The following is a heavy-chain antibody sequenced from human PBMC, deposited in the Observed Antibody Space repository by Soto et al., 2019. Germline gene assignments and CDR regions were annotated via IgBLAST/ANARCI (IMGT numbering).Heavy chain of an antibody. CDR3: GGGWLAGCGAFDP. V-gene: IGHV4-4*02. CDR2: IHSYGGT. CDR1: GGSVSSDRW. D-gene: IGHD6-19*01. Sequence: QVQLQESGPGLVKPSGTLSLTCAVSGGSVSSDRWWTWVRQAPGKGLEGIGEIHSYGGTNYNPSLKSRVSTCVHKFKNQFSVTLPAVPAADTAVYFCGGGWLAGCGAFDPWGQGTLVTVSS. J-gene: IGHJ5*02.